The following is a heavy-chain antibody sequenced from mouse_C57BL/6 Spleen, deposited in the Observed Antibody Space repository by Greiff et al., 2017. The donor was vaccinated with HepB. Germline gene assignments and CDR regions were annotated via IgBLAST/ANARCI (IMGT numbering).Heavy chain of an antibody. D-gene: IGHD2-4*01. CDR1: GISITTGNYR. J-gene: IGHJ4*01. CDR3: ARDNDYDPGAMDY. Sequence: DVQLQESGPGLVKPSQTVFLTCTVTGISITTGNYRWSRIRQFPGNKLEWIGYIYYSGTITYNPSLTSRTTITRDTPKNQFFLEMNSLTAEDTATYYCARDNDYDPGAMDYWGQGTSVTVSS. V-gene: IGHV3-5*01. CDR2: IYYSGTI.